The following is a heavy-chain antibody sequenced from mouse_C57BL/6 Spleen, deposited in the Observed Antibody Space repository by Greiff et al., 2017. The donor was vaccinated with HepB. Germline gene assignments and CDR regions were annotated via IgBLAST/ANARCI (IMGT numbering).Heavy chain of an antibody. D-gene: IGHD1-1*01. CDR1: GFTFSSYA. V-gene: IGHV5-9-1*02. CDR3: TREGGVENAMDY. Sequence: EVKVVESGEGLVKPGGSLKLSCAASGFTFSSYAMSWVRQTPEKRLEWVAYISSGGDYIYYADTVKGRFTISRDNARNTLYLQMSSLKSEDTAMYYCTREGGVENAMDYWGQGTSVTVSS. J-gene: IGHJ4*01. CDR2: ISSGGDYI.